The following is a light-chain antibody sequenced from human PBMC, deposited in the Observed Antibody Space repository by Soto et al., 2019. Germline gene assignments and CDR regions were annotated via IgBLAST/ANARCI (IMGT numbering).Light chain of an antibody. Sequence: EIVMTQSPGTLSASPGERATLSCRASQSVSSNLAWYQQKPGQAPRLLIYGASTRATGIPARFSGGGSGTEVTLTISSLQSEEFAVYYCQQYNDWHPVTFGGGTKVEIK. CDR2: GAS. CDR1: QSVSSN. V-gene: IGKV3-15*01. CDR3: QQYNDWHPVT. J-gene: IGKJ4*01.